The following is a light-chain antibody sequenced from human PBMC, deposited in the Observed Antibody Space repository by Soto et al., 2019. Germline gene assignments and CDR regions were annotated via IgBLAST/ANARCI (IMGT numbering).Light chain of an antibody. CDR1: QSVSSSY. V-gene: IGKV3-20*01. J-gene: IGKJ1*01. Sequence: IVVTQSPGTLSLSPGERATLSCRASQSVSSSYLAWYQQKPGQAPRLLIYGAASRATGISDMFRGSGSGADFTVNICRLAPEDFAVYYCHQYGSSAWTCGQGTKVEIK. CDR2: GAA. CDR3: HQYGSSAWT.